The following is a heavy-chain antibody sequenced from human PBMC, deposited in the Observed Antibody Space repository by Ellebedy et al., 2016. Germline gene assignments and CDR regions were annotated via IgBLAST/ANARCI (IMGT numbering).Heavy chain of an antibody. CDR1: GYTFTDFY. V-gene: IGHV1-2*04. J-gene: IGHJ4*02. CDR2: INPNSGGT. Sequence: ASVKVSCKASGYTFTDFYIHWVRQAPGQGLEWMGWINPNSGGTNYAQKFQGWVTMTRDTSISTAYMELSRLRSDDTAVYYCARDGAVTTVFDYWGQGTLVTVSS. D-gene: IGHD4-17*01. CDR3: ARDGAVTTVFDY.